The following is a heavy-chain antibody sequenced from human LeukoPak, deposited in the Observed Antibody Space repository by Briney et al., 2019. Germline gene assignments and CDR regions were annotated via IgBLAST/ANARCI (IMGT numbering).Heavy chain of an antibody. CDR3: ASTYSSSWWG. D-gene: IGHD6-13*01. J-gene: IGHJ4*02. CDR2: IYYSGST. CDR1: GGSISSSSYY. Sequence: SETLSLTCTVSGGSISSSSYYWGWIRQPPGKGLEWIGSIYYSGSTYYNPSLKSRVTISVDTSKNQFSLKLSSVTAADTAVYYCASTYSSSWWGWGQGTLVTVSS. V-gene: IGHV4-39*01.